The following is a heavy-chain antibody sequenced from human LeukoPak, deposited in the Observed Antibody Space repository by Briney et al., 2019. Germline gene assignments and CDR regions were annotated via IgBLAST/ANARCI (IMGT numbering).Heavy chain of an antibody. CDR2: ITSNGGST. J-gene: IGHJ6*02. CDR3: VKDPYDFDV. CDR1: GFTFSRYT. V-gene: IGHV3-64D*06. Sequence: GGSLRLSCSASGFTFSRYTIHWVRQAPGKGLEFVSSITSNGGSTYYADSVKGRFTISRDNSKNTLSLQMSSLRAEDTAVYYCVKDPYDFDVWGQGTPFTVSS.